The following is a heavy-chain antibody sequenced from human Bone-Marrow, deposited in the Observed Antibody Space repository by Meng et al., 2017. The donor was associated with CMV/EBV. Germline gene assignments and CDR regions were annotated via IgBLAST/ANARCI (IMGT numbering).Heavy chain of an antibody. J-gene: IGHJ6*02. Sequence: GESLKISCAASEFTFSWYAMHWVRQAPGKGLEWVAVISYDGSNKYYADSVKGRFTISRDNSKNTLYLQMNSLRAEDTAVYYCSKDDYDILTGYGINGMDVWGQGTTVTVSS. CDR1: EFTFSWYA. CDR2: ISYDGSNK. V-gene: IGHV3-30-3*01. D-gene: IGHD3-9*01. CDR3: SKDDYDILTGYGINGMDV.